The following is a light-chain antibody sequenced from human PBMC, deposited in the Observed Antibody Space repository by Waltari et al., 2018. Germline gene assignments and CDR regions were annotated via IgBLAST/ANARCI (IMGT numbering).Light chain of an antibody. CDR1: RSNTGAGYD. CDR3: QSYDSSLSGSRV. Sequence: QSVLTQPPSVSGAPGPRVPISCTGRRSNTGAGYDVPWYQQPPGTPPKLLMYGNSNRPSGFPDRFSGAKSGTSASLAITGLQAEDEADYYCQSYDSSLSGSRVFGGGTKLTVL. CDR2: GNS. V-gene: IGLV1-40*01. J-gene: IGLJ2*01.